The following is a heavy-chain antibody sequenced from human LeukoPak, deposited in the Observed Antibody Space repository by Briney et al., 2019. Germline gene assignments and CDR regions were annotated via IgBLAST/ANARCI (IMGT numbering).Heavy chain of an antibody. J-gene: IGHJ4*02. V-gene: IGHV3-30*04. D-gene: IGHD3-10*01. Sequence: PGGSLRLSCAVSGFTFSSYAMHWVRQAPGKGLEWVAVISYDGSNKYYADSVKGRFTISRDNSKNTLYLQMNSLRAEDTAVYYCAKLSITMVRGVIGPFDYWGQGTLVTVSS. CDR3: AKLSITMVRGVIGPFDY. CDR1: GFTFSSYA. CDR2: ISYDGSNK.